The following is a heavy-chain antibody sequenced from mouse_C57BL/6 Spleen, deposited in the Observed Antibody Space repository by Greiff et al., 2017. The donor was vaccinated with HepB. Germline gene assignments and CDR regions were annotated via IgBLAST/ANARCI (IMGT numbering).Heavy chain of an antibody. Sequence: EVQLQQSGPELVKPGASVKIPCKASGYTFTDYNMDWVKQSHGKSLEWIGDINPNNGGTIYNQKFKGKATLTVDKSSSTAYMELRSLTSEDTAVLSRARGAYYSNLYYAMDYWGQGTSVTVSS. V-gene: IGHV1-18*01. J-gene: IGHJ4*01. D-gene: IGHD2-5*01. CDR3: ARGAYYSNLYYAMDY. CDR2: INPNNGGT. CDR1: GYTFTDYN.